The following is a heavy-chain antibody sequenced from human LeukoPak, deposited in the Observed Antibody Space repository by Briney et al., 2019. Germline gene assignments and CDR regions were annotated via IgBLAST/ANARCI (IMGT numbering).Heavy chain of an antibody. J-gene: IGHJ4*02. CDR1: GFTFSSYA. Sequence: GGSLRLSCAASGFTFSSYAVSWVRQAPGKGLEWVSLISGSGGSTYYADSVKGRFTISRDNSMNTLYLQMNSLRAEDTAVYYCAKDFSLRYFDWLCDYWGQGTLVTVSS. CDR2: ISGSGGST. D-gene: IGHD3-9*01. V-gene: IGHV3-23*01. CDR3: AKDFSLRYFDWLCDY.